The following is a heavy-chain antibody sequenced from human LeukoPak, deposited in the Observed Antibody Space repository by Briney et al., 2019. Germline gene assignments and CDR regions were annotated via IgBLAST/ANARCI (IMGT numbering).Heavy chain of an antibody. CDR1: GGSISSSSYY. Sequence: PSETLSLTCTVSGGSISSSSYYWGWIRQPPGKGLEWIGYIYYSGSTYYNPSLKSRVTISVDPSKNQFSLKLSSVTAADTAVYYCARSPKVLLWFGEFSRGANNWFDPWGQGTLVTVSS. J-gene: IGHJ5*02. CDR3: ARSPKVLLWFGEFSRGANNWFDP. D-gene: IGHD3-10*01. V-gene: IGHV4-31*03. CDR2: IYYSGST.